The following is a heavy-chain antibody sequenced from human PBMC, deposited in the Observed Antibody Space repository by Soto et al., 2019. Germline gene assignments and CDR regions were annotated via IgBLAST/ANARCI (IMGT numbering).Heavy chain of an antibody. D-gene: IGHD2-15*01. CDR2: IYYSGRT. CDR1: GDSISSYY. Sequence: QVQLQESGPRLVKPSETLSLTCTVSGDSISSYYWTWIRQPPGKGLEYIGYIYYSGRTYYNPSLKSRVPISVDTSKNHFSLKLSSVTAADTAVYYCARGHLSLTTTGTCYDFDYWGHGTLVTVSS. V-gene: IGHV4-59*01. J-gene: IGHJ4*01. CDR3: ARGHLSLTTTGTCYDFDY.